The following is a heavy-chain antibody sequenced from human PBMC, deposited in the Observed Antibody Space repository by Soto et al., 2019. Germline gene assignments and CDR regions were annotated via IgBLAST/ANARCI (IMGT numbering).Heavy chain of an antibody. CDR3: ARNMVVTATDWYFDL. Sequence: SETLSLTCTVSGGSISSGTYYWGWIRQPPGKGLEWIGSIFYSGTTYYNPSLKSRVTISVDTSKNQFSLKLSSVTAADTAVYYRARNMVVTATDWYFDLWGRGTLVTVSS. D-gene: IGHD2-21*02. CDR1: GGSISSGTYY. CDR2: IFYSGTT. V-gene: IGHV4-39*01. J-gene: IGHJ2*01.